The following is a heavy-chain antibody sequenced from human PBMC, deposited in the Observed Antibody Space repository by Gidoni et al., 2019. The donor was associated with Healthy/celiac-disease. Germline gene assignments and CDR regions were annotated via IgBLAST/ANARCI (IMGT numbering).Heavy chain of an antibody. CDR3: AKDMGYNLAALSYYYYGMDV. CDR1: GFTFDAYD. J-gene: IGHJ6*02. CDR2: ISWKSGSI. D-gene: IGHD5-12*01. V-gene: IGHV3-9*01. Sequence: EVQLVESGGGLVQPGRSLRLSCAASGFTFDAYDMHWVRQAPGKGLEWVSGISWKSGSIGYADSVKGRFTISRDNAKNFLYLQMNSLRAEDTALYYCAKDMGYNLAALSYYYYGMDVWGQGTTVTVSS.